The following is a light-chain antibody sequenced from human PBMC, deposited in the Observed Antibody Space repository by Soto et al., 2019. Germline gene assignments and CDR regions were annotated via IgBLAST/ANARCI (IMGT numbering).Light chain of an antibody. CDR3: AAWDDSLSGHYV. CDR1: DSNIGRNV. J-gene: IGLJ1*01. V-gene: IGLV1-47*01. CDR2: RSD. Sequence: QPVLTQPPSASGTPGQRVTISCSGSDSNIGRNVVYWYQQLPGTAPKLLVYRSDQRPSGVPDRFSGSKSDTSASLAISGLRPEDEDDYYCAAWDDSLSGHYVFGTGTKVTVL.